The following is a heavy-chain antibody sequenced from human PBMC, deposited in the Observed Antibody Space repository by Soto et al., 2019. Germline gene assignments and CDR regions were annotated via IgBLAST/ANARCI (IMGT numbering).Heavy chain of an antibody. J-gene: IGHJ4*02. Sequence: QVQLVESGGGVVQPGRSLRLSCAASGFTFSSYGMHWVRQAPGKGLEWVAVIWYDGSNKYYADSVKGRSTISRDNTKNTLYLQMSSLRAEDTAVYYCARDRGGAYFDYWGQGTLVTVSS. V-gene: IGHV3-33*01. CDR1: GFTFSSYG. CDR2: IWYDGSNK. D-gene: IGHD2-21*01. CDR3: ARDRGGAYFDY.